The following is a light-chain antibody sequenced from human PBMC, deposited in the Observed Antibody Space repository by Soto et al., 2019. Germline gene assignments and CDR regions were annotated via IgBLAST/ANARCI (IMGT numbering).Light chain of an antibody. V-gene: IGKV1-5*03. J-gene: IGKJ4*01. CDR3: QEYNSDSGVT. Sequence: DIQMTQSPSTLSASVGDRVTITCRASQSISSWLAWYQQKPGKAPNLLIYTASNLKSGVPSRFSGSGSGTEITLTNSSLQPDDFATYYCQEYNSDSGVTFGGGTKVEIK. CDR2: TAS. CDR1: QSISSW.